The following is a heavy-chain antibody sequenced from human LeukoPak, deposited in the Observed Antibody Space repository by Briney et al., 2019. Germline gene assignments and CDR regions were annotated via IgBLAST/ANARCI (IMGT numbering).Heavy chain of an antibody. CDR1: GFTFSSYA. CDR2: ISYDGSNK. CDR3: AKYAGPGVLVGMDV. V-gene: IGHV3-30-3*02. Sequence: GGSLRPSCAASGFTFSSYAMHWVRQAPGKGLEWVAVISYDGSNKYYADSVKGRFTISRDNSKNTLYLQMNSLRAEDTAVYYCAKYAGPGVLVGMDVWGQGTTVTVSS. D-gene: IGHD3-3*01. J-gene: IGHJ6*02.